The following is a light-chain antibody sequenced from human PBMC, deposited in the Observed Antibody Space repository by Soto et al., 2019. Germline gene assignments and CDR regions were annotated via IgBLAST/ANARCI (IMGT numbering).Light chain of an antibody. CDR2: DVS. CDR3: SSYTSSSTPYV. CDR1: SRDVGGYNY. V-gene: IGLV2-14*01. Sequence: QAVLAQPAPASWSPGQSINHSCPGTSRDVGGYNYVSWYQQHPGKAPKLMIYDVSNRPSGVSNRFSGSKSGNTASLTISGLQAEDEADYYCSSYTSSSTPYVFGTGTKVTVL. J-gene: IGLJ1*01.